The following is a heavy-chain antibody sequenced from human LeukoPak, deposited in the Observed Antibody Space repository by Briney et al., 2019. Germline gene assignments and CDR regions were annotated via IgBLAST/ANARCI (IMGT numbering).Heavy chain of an antibody. V-gene: IGHV3-23*01. CDR2: ISASGAST. J-gene: IGHJ4*02. Sequence: GGSLRLSCAASGFTFSSYAMSWVRQAPGKGLEWVSAISASGASTYYADSVKGRFTISRDNSKNTLYLQMNSLRADDTAVYYCAKSGRTSCSTSCYYFDYWGQGTLVTVSS. CDR3: AKSGRTSCSTSCYYFDY. CDR1: GFTFSSYA. D-gene: IGHD2-2*01.